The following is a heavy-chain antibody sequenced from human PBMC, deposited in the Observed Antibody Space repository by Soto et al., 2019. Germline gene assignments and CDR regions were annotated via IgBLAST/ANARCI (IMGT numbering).Heavy chain of an antibody. V-gene: IGHV3-30-3*01. Sequence: QVQLVESGGGVVQPGRSLRLSCAASGFTFSSYAMHWVRQAPGKGLEWVAVISYDGSNKYYADSVKGRFTISRDNSKNTLYLQMNSLRAEDTAVYYCARDPPRGIAAAGKYYYYGMDVWGQGTTVTVSS. D-gene: IGHD6-13*01. CDR3: ARDPPRGIAAAGKYYYYGMDV. CDR2: ISYDGSNK. CDR1: GFTFSSYA. J-gene: IGHJ6*02.